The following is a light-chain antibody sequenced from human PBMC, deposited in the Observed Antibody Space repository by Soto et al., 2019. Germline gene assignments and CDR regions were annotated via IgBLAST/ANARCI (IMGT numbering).Light chain of an antibody. V-gene: IGLV2-18*02. CDR2: EVS. CDR1: SSDVANYNR. Sequence: QSVLTQPPSVSGSPGQSVTISCTGTSSDVANYNRVSRYQQPPGTAPKLMIYEVSSRPSGVPDRFSGSKSGNTASLTISGLQAEDEADYYCSSYTSSNTYVFGTGTKLTVL. J-gene: IGLJ1*01. CDR3: SSYTSSNTYV.